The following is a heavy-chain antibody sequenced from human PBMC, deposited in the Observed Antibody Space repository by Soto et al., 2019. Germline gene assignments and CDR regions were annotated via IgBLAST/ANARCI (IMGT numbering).Heavy chain of an antibody. CDR1: GGSITGYY. J-gene: IGHJ4*02. V-gene: IGHV4-59*01. Sequence: QVQLQESGPGLVKPSETLSLTCSVSGGSITGYYWNWVRHPPGKGLEWLGYIYFLGTTNYSPSLKSRLTISVHTSNNQCSLRPSSVTAADTAVYYCVRGYGGYNHYFDSWGQGTLVTVSS. CDR2: IYFLGTT. D-gene: IGHD5-12*01. CDR3: VRGYGGYNHYFDS.